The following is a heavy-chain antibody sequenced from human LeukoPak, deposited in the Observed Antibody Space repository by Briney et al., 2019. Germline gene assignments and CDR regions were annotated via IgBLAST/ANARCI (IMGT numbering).Heavy chain of an antibody. D-gene: IGHD3-3*01. J-gene: IGHJ4*02. CDR3: AKGWEVRLAYYFDY. CDR2: ISASNDDT. Sequence: PGGSLRLSCAASGFTFSNYAMGWVRQAPGKGLEWVSSISASNDDTYYADSVKGRFTISRDNSNNTLYLQMSSLRAEDTAVYFCAKGWEVRLAYYFDYWGQGTLVTVSS. CDR1: GFTFSNYA. V-gene: IGHV3-23*01.